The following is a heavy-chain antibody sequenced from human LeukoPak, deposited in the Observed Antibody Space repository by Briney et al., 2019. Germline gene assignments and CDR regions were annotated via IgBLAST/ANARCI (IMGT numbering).Heavy chain of an antibody. J-gene: IGHJ3*02. CDR2: ISYDGTNK. V-gene: IGHV3-30*19. CDR1: GLAFSSYG. D-gene: IGHD1-26*01. CDR3: AKATGATVYNAFDI. Sequence: GGSLRLSCAASGLAFSSYGIHWVRQVPGKGLEWVSFISYDGTNKYYTDSVKGRFTISRDNAKNTLYLQMNSLRAEDTAVYYCAKATGATVYNAFDIWGQGTMVTVSS.